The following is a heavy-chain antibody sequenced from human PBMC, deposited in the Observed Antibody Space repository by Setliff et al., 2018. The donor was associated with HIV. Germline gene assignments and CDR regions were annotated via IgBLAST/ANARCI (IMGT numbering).Heavy chain of an antibody. J-gene: IGHJ3*02. D-gene: IGHD1-26*01. V-gene: IGHV1-46*01. Sequence: ASVKVSCKASGYTFTSYYMHWVRQAPGQGLQWMGIINPSGGSTTYAQKFQGRVTMTRDTSTTAIFMELSSLRSEDTAVYYCARDEERRGPPGIWGQGTMVTVSS. CDR1: GYTFTSYY. CDR3: ARDEERRGPPGI. CDR2: INPSGGST.